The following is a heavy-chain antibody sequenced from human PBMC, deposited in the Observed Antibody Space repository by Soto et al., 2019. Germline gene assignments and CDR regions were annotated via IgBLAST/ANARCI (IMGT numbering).Heavy chain of an antibody. Sequence: SETLSLTCAVYGGSFSGYYWSWIRQPPGKGLEWIGEINHSGSTNYNPSLKSRVTISVDTSKNQFSLKLSSVTAADTAVYYCARSAAADFDSWGQGTLVTVSS. V-gene: IGHV4-34*01. D-gene: IGHD6-13*01. CDR1: GGSFSGYY. CDR2: INHSGST. CDR3: ARSAAADFDS. J-gene: IGHJ4*02.